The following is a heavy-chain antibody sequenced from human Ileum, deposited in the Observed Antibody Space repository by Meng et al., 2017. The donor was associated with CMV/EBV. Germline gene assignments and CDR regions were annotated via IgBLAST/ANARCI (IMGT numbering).Heavy chain of an antibody. J-gene: IGHJ4*02. V-gene: IGHV3-23*03. CDR2: IYSGGKT. CDR1: GFTRRNSV. D-gene: IGHD6-19*01. Sequence: LYWAASGFTRRNSVMNWVRQTPGRGLEWVSVIYSGGKTYYGDSVNGRFTISRDNSKNTLYLQMNSLRAEDTAVYYCAREGSGWSFDYWGQGTLVTVSS. CDR3: AREGSGWSFDY.